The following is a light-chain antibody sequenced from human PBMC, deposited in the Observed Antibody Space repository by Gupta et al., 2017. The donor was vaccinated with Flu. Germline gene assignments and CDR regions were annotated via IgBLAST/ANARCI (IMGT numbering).Light chain of an antibody. Sequence: VPLSCTGTSLDVGGYNYVSLYQQYPGKAPKLLIYEVTKRPSGVPDRFSGSKSGNTASLTVSGLQAEDGADYYCSSYAGSNNFEVFGGGTKLTVL. V-gene: IGLV2-8*01. CDR1: SLDVGGYNY. J-gene: IGLJ3*02. CDR2: EVT. CDR3: SSYAGSNNFEV.